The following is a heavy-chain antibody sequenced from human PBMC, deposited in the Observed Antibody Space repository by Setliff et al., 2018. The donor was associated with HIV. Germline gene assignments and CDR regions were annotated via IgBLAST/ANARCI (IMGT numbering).Heavy chain of an antibody. Sequence: ASVKVSCKASGGTFSNYAISWVRQAPGQGLEWMGGIIPIFGSTKYAQKFQGRVTITADESTSTADMELSSLRSEDTAVYYCARGDHYYDSGSYYSDWYFDLWGRGTLVTVSS. V-gene: IGHV1-69*13. CDR1: GGTFSNYA. CDR3: ARGDHYYDSGSYYSDWYFDL. D-gene: IGHD3-10*01. J-gene: IGHJ2*01. CDR2: IIPIFGST.